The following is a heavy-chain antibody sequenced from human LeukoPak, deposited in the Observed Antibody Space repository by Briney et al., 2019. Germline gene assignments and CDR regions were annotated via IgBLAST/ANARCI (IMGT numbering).Heavy chain of an antibody. CDR3: AKTGGIAAAH. V-gene: IGHV3-23*01. D-gene: IGHD6-13*01. CDR1: GFTFSSYE. J-gene: IGHJ4*02. CDR2: ISGSGGNT. Sequence: GGSLRLSCAASGFTFSSYEMNWVRQAPGKGLQWVSAISGSGGNTYYAASVKGRFTISRDNSKNTLYLQMNSLRAEDTAVYYCAKTGGIAAAHWGQGILVTVSS.